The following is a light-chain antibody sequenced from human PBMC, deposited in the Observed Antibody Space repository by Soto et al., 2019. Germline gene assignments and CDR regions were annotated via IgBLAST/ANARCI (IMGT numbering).Light chain of an antibody. Sequence: QSALTQPPSASGSPGQSVTISCTGTGSDVGGYNYVSWYQQYPGKAPKLMIYEITKRPSGVPDRFSGSRSGNTASLTVSGLQAEDEADYYCSSYAGSNNYVFGPGTKVTVL. V-gene: IGLV2-8*01. CDR1: GSDVGGYNY. CDR2: EIT. CDR3: SSYAGSNNYV. J-gene: IGLJ1*01.